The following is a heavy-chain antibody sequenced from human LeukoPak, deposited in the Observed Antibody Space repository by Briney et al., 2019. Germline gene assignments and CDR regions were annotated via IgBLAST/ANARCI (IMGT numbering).Heavy chain of an antibody. J-gene: IGHJ5*02. V-gene: IGHV1-69*04. CDR2: IIPILGIA. CDR3: ARAVVVRNWFDP. Sequence: SVKVSCKASGGTFSSYAISWVRQAPGQGLEWMGRIIPILGIANYAQKFQGRVTITADKSTSTAYMELSSLRSEDTAVYYCARAVVVRNWFDPWGQGTLVTVSP. D-gene: IGHD3-22*01. CDR1: GGTFSSYA.